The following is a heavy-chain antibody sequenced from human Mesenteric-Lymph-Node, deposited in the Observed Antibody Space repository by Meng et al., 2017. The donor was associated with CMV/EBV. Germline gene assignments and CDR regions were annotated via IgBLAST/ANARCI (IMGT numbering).Heavy chain of an antibody. V-gene: IGHV3-7*01. Sequence: GESLKISCVASGFTFSGYWMSWVRQAPGKGLEWVANIKQDGSEEYYVDSVKGRFIISRDNAKNSLYLQMNSLRAEDTAVYYCARMGSSSSVYWGQGTLVTVSS. D-gene: IGHD6-6*01. CDR2: IKQDGSEE. CDR3: ARMGSSSSVY. J-gene: IGHJ4*02. CDR1: GFTFSGYW.